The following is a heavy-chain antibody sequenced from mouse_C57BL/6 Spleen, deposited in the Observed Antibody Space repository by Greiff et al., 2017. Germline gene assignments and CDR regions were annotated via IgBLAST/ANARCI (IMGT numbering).Heavy chain of an antibody. CDR1: GYTFTSYG. D-gene: IGHD2-1*01. J-gene: IGHJ2*01. CDR2: IYPRSGNT. V-gene: IGHV1-81*01. Sequence: VKVVESGAELARPGASVKLSCKASGYTFTSYGISWVKQRTGQGLEWIGEIYPRSGNTYYNEKFKGKATLTADKSSSTAYMELRSLTSEDSAVYFCARPTRNYGNSLYYFDYWGQGTTLTVSS. CDR3: ARPTRNYGNSLYYFDY.